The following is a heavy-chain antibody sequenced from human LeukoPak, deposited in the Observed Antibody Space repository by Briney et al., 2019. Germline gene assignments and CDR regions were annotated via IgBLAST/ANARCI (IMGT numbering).Heavy chain of an antibody. CDR2: FDPEDGET. J-gene: IGHJ4*02. Sequence: ASVKVSCKVSGYTLTELSMHWVRQAPGKGLEWMGGFDPEDGETIYAQKFQGRVTMTEDTSTDTAYMELSSLRSEDTAVYYCARAPFEYSSSSLYFDYWGQGTLVTVSS. V-gene: IGHV1-24*01. CDR1: GYTLTELS. CDR3: ARAPFEYSSSSLYFDY. D-gene: IGHD6-6*01.